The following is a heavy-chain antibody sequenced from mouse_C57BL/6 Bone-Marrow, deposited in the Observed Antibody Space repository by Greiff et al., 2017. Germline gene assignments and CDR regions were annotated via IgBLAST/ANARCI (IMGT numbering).Heavy chain of an antibody. CDR3: ARERDGYYWYVDV. D-gene: IGHD2-3*01. J-gene: IGHJ1*03. Sequence: VQLKESGGGLVQPGESLKLSCESNEYEFPSHDMSWVRKTPGKRLELVAAINSDGGSTYYPDTMERRFNISRDNTKKTRYLQMSSLRSEDTAVYYCARERDGYYWYVDVWGTGTTVTVSS. CDR1: EYEFPSHD. CDR2: INSDGGST. V-gene: IGHV5-2*01.